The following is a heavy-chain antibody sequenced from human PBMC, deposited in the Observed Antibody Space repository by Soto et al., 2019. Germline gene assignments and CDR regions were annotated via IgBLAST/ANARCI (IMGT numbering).Heavy chain of an antibody. D-gene: IGHD6-19*01. V-gene: IGHV6-1*01. Sequence: SQTLSLPCAISGDSVSSNSAAWNWIRQSPSRGLEWLGRTYYRSKWYNDYAVSVKSRITINPDTSKNQFSLQLNSVTPADTAVYYCARGESIAVAGDYYYYGMDVWGQGTTVTVSS. CDR3: ARGESIAVAGDYYYYGMDV. J-gene: IGHJ6*02. CDR2: TYYRSKWYN. CDR1: GDSVSSNSAA.